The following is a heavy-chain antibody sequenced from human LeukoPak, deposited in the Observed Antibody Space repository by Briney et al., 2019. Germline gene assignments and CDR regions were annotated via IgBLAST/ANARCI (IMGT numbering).Heavy chain of an antibody. V-gene: IGHV3-64*01. CDR1: GFTLSRYA. D-gene: IGHD3-22*01. CDR2: MGSSGGSI. Sequence: GGSLRLSCAASGFTLSRYAMNWVRQAPGKGLECVSSMGSSGGSIYYANSVKGRFTISRDNFKNLLYLQMSSLRAEDMAVYYCARSYDSSGYYTTYYLDSWGQGTLVTVSS. CDR3: ARSYDSSGYYTTYYLDS. J-gene: IGHJ4*02.